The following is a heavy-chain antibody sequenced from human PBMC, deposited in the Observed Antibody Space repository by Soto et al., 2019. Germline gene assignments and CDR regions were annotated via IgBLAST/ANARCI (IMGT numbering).Heavy chain of an antibody. J-gene: IGHJ4*02. Sequence: EVQLVETGGGLIQPGGSPRLSCAASGFTVSSNYMTWVRQAPGKGLEWLSIIYSDGTTYYADSVKGRFTISRDNFKNTLYLQMNNLRAEDTAVYYCAILSNWGQGTLVTVSS. CDR1: GFTVSSNY. V-gene: IGHV3-53*02. CDR2: IYSDGTT. CDR3: AILSN. D-gene: IGHD6-6*01.